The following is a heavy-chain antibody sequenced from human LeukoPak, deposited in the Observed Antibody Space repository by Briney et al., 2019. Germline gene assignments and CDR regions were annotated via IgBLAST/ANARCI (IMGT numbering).Heavy chain of an antibody. V-gene: IGHV4-34*01. J-gene: IGHJ4*02. CDR2: INHSGST. CDR1: GGSFSGYY. CDR3: ARGKPVLRYFDWLSKYYFDY. D-gene: IGHD3-9*01. Sequence: SETLSLTCAVYGGSFSGYYWSWIRQPPGKGLEWIGEINHSGSTNYNPSLKSRVTISVDTSKNQFSLKLSSVTAADTAVYYCARGKPVLRYFDWLSKYYFDYWGQGTLVTVSS.